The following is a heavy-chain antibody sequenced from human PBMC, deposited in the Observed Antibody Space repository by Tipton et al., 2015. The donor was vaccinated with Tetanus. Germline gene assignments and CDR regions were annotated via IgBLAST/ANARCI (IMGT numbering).Heavy chain of an antibody. CDR2: VKSKADGGTT. CDR1: GIFFTNAW. Sequence: SLRLSCAASGIFFTNAWMNWVRQAPGKGLEWVGRVKSKADGGTTDYSARVKDRFSISRDNSQRTLFLQMSSLRAEDTAVYFCANMDTYFYHGRDVWGQGTTVTVSS. V-gene: IGHV3-15*07. CDR3: ANMDTYFYHGRDV. D-gene: IGHD2/OR15-2a*01. J-gene: IGHJ6*02.